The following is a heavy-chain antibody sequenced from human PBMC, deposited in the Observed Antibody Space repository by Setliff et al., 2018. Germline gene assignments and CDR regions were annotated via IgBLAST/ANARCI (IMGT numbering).Heavy chain of an antibody. CDR1: GGIIYDHW. V-gene: IGHV4-4*07. J-gene: IGHJ4*02. Sequence: SETLSLTCSVSGGIIYDHWWTWIRQPAGAGLEWIGRIYSDGSADYNPSLRSRVTISVDKSKNQFFLKLTSMAAADTALYFCARERQGGFLEWAPFDSWGQGVVVTVSS. CDR3: ARERQGGFLEWAPFDS. CDR2: IYSDGSA. D-gene: IGHD3-3*01.